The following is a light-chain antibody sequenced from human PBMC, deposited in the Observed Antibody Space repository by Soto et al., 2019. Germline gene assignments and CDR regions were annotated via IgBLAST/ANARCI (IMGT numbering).Light chain of an antibody. CDR1: SSNIGSNY. J-gene: IGLJ1*01. CDR2: RNN. Sequence: QSVLTQPPSASGTPGQRVTISCSGSSSNIGSNYVYWYQQLPGTAPKLLIYRNNQRPSGVPDRFSGSKSGTSASLAISGLRSEDDFDYYCAACDDCLIANHVFGTGTKVTVL. V-gene: IGLV1-47*01. CDR3: AACDDCLIANHV.